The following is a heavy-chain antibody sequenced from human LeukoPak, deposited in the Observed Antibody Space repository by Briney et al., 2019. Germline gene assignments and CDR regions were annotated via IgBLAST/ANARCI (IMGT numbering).Heavy chain of an antibody. Sequence: ASVKVSCKASGYTFTSSGISWVRRAPGQGLEWMGWISSHNDNTGYAQKFQDRVTMTTDTSTSTAYMELRSLRSDDTAVYYCARGPYGSGSYYTDYWGQGTLVTVSS. CDR2: ISSHNDNT. V-gene: IGHV1-18*01. CDR1: GYTFTSSG. D-gene: IGHD3-10*01. CDR3: ARGPYGSGSYYTDY. J-gene: IGHJ4*02.